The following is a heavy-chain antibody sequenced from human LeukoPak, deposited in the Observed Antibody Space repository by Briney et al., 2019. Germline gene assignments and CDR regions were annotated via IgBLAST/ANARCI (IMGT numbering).Heavy chain of an antibody. Sequence: ASVKVSCKASGYTFTSYDINWVRQAPGQGLEWMGWMNPNSGNTGYAQKFQGRVTMTRNTPISTAYMELSSLRSEDTAVYYCARGYSYGFVLDYWGQGTLVTVSS. V-gene: IGHV1-8*01. CDR3: ARGYSYGFVLDY. CDR1: GYTFTSYD. J-gene: IGHJ4*02. CDR2: MNPNSGNT. D-gene: IGHD5-18*01.